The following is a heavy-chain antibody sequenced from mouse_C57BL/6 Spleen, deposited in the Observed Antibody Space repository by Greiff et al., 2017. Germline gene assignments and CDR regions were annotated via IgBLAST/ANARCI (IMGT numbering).Heavy chain of an antibody. CDR1: GFTFSSYA. D-gene: IGHD2-3*01. Sequence: EVKLVESGGGLVKPGGSLKLSCAASGFTFSSYAMSWVRQTPEKRLEWVATISDGGSYTYYPDNVKGRFTISRDNAKNNLYLQMSHMKSDDETMYYCAGDGGLYDGYYLDYWGQGTTLTVSS. J-gene: IGHJ2*01. CDR3: AGDGGLYDGYYLDY. V-gene: IGHV5-4*01. CDR2: ISDGGSYT.